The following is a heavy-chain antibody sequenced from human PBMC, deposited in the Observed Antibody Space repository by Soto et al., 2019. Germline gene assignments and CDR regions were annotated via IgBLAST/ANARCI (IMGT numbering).Heavy chain of an antibody. CDR3: ARDRHYYDSSGYYGPFDY. Sequence: GGSLRLSCAASGFTFSSYAMHWVRQAPGKGLEWVAVISYDGNNKYYADSVKGRFTISRDNSKNTLYLQMNSLRAEDTAVYYCARDRHYYDSSGYYGPFDYWGQGTVVTVSS. CDR1: GFTFSSYA. V-gene: IGHV3-30-3*01. CDR2: ISYDGNNK. D-gene: IGHD3-22*01. J-gene: IGHJ4*02.